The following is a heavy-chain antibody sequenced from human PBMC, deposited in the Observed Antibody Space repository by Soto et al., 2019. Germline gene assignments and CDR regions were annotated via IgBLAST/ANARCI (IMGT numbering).Heavy chain of an antibody. CDR1: GFTFSSYG. V-gene: IGHV3-33*01. Sequence: QVQLVESGGGVVQPGRSLRLSCAASGFTFSSYGMHWVRQAPGKGPEWVAVIWYDGSNKYYADSVKGRFTISRDNSKNTLYLQMNSLRAEDTAVYYCARLMIVAVEDYYYGMDVWGQGTTVTVSS. D-gene: IGHD3-22*01. CDR3: ARLMIVAVEDYYYGMDV. J-gene: IGHJ6*02. CDR2: IWYDGSNK.